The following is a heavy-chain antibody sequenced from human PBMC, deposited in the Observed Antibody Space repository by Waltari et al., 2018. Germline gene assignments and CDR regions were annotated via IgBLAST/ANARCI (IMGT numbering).Heavy chain of an antibody. CDR1: GFTFDDFA. V-gene: IGHV3-9*01. CDR2: INWNSADI. J-gene: IGHJ4*02. D-gene: IGHD1-26*01. CDR3: VKDIGASYYFDN. Sequence: EVQLVESGGGLVQPGASLRLACEASGFTFDDFAMHWVRQSPGEGRGWVSGINWNSADITYAGSVKGRFTISRDNDKSSLYLQMNSLRAEDSAFYYCVKDIGASYYFDNWGPGTLVTVSS.